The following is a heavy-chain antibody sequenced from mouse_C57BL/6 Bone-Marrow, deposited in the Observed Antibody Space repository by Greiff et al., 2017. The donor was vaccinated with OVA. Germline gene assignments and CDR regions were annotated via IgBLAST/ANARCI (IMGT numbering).Heavy chain of an antibody. CDR1: GFTFSSYT. D-gene: IGHD1-1*01. CDR2: ISGGGGNT. J-gene: IGHJ1*03. CDR3: ARLAADYYGSSYWYFDV. Sequence: EVQLVESGGGLVKPGGSLKLSCAASGFTFSSYTMSWVRQTPEKRLEWVATISGGGGNTYYPDSVKGRFTISRDNAKNTLYLQMSSLRSEDTALYYCARLAADYYGSSYWYFDVWGTGTTVTVSS. V-gene: IGHV5-9*01.